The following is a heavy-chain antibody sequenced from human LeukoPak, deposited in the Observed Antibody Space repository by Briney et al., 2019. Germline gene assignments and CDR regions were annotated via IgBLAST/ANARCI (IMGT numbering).Heavy chain of an antibody. CDR2: ISSSGGYI. V-gene: IGHV3-21*01. J-gene: IGHJ6*02. D-gene: IGHD2-2*01. CDR3: ARDRAVVAPAPDRGWINYYYYGMDV. Sequence: GRSLRLSCAASGFTFSSYSMNWVRQAPGKGLEWVSSISSSGGYIYYADSLKGRFTISRDNAKNSLYLQMNGLRAEDTAVYYCARDRAVVAPAPDRGWINYYYYGMDVWGQGTTVTVSS. CDR1: GFTFSSYS.